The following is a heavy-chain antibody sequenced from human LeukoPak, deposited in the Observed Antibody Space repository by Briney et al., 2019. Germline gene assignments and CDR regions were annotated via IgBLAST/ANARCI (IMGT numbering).Heavy chain of an antibody. J-gene: IGHJ4*02. V-gene: IGHV3-7*01. Sequence: PGGSLRLSCAASGFTFSSFWMGWVRQAPGKGLEWVATIKQDGSEKYSVDSVKGRFTISRGNAKNSLYLQMNSLRAEDTAVYFCARDTSSAWYGLIDYWGQGSLVTVSS. D-gene: IGHD6-19*01. CDR2: IKQDGSEK. CDR3: ARDTSSAWYGLIDY. CDR1: GFTFSSFW.